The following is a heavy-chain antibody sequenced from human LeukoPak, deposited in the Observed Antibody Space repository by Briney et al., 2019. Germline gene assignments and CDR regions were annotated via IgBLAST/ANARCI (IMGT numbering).Heavy chain of an antibody. Sequence: PGGSLRLSGAASGFTFDDYGMTWLRQVSGKGLEWIAEINWIGDTTRYGDSVKGRFTISRDNGKNSLDLQINSLRVEDTAFYYCATNPPGRTYLQDWGQGTLVTVSS. D-gene: IGHD1-1*01. CDR3: ATNPPGRTYLQD. CDR2: INWIGDTT. V-gene: IGHV3-20*04. CDR1: GFTFDDYG. J-gene: IGHJ1*01.